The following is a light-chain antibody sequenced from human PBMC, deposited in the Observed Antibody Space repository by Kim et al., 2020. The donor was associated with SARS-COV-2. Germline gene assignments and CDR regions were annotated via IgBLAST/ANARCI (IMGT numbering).Light chain of an antibody. CDR1: SLRSYY. CDR3: NSRDNSGSHLV. V-gene: IGLV3-19*01. Sequence: ALGQTVRITCQGDSLRSYYASWYQQTPGRAPMLVIYGKNKRPSGIPDRFSGSISGGTASLTITGAQAGDEADYYCNSRDNSGSHLVFGGGTQLTVL. J-gene: IGLJ3*02. CDR2: GKN.